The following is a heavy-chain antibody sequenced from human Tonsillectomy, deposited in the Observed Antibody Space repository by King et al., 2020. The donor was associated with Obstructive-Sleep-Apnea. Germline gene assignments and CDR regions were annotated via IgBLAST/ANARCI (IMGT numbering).Heavy chain of an antibody. CDR3: AKGPYGDYVRLYFDY. CDR2: ISGDSGNI. Sequence: VQLVESGGGLVQPGRSLRLSCSASGFTFDEYAMHWVRQAPGKGLEGVSSISGDSGNIAYADSVEGRFTISSDNAKNSLYLQMNSLRGEDTALYYCAKGPYGDYVRLYFDYWGQGTLVTVSS. J-gene: IGHJ4*02. D-gene: IGHD4-17*01. CDR1: GFTFDEYA. V-gene: IGHV3-9*01.